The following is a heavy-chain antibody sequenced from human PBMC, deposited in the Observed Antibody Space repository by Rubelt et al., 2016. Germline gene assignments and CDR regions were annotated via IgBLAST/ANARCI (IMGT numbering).Heavy chain of an antibody. J-gene: IGHJ6*02. CDR3: AADRGYGPSMDV. Sequence: QMQLVQSGPEVKKPGTSVKVSCKASGFTFTSSAVQWVRQARGHSLEWIGWIVVGSGNTNYAQKFQERVTITRDMSTSTAYRELSSLRSEDTAVYYCAADRGYGPSMDVWGQGTTVTVSS. V-gene: IGHV1-58*01. CDR1: GFTFTSSA. CDR2: IVVGSGNT. D-gene: IGHD5-12*01.